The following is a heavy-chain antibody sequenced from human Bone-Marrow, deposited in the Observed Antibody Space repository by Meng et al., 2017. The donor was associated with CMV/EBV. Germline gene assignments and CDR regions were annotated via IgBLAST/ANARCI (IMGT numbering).Heavy chain of an antibody. D-gene: IGHD4-23*01. CDR2: IRYDGSNK. J-gene: IGHJ3*02. V-gene: IGHV3-30*02. CDR3: AKGQLYGGNFDYDAFDI. Sequence: GESLKISCAASGFTFSRFGMHWVRQAPGKGLEWVAFIRYDGSNKYYADSVKGRFTISRDNSKNTLYLQMNSLRAEDTAVYYCAKGQLYGGNFDYDAFDIWGQGTMVTVSS. CDR1: GFTFSRFG.